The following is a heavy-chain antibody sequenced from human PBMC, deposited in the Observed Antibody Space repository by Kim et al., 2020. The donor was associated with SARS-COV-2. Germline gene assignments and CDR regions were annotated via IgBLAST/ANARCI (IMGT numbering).Heavy chain of an antibody. D-gene: IGHD1-7*01. J-gene: IGHJ3*02. Sequence: SVKVSCKASGGTFSIYIINWVRQAPGQGLEWMGGIIPIFGTGNYAQKFQDRITITADESTSTAYMELSSLRSDDMAVYYCARRETKWDAFDIWGQGTMVTVSS. CDR1: GGTFSIYI. CDR3: ARRETKWDAFDI. CDR2: IIPIFGTG. V-gene: IGHV1-69*13.